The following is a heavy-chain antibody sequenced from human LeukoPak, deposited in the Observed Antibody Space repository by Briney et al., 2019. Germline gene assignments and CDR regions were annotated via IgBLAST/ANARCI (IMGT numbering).Heavy chain of an antibody. Sequence: GGSLRLSCAASGFTFSSYCMSWVRQAPGKGLEGVSAISGSGGSTYYADSVKGRFTISRDNSKNTLYLQMNSLRAEDTAVYYCAKDRRSSRHLDYWGQGTLVTVSS. CDR3: AKDRRSSRHLDY. J-gene: IGHJ4*02. CDR2: ISGSGGST. D-gene: IGHD2-15*01. CDR1: GFTFSSYC. V-gene: IGHV3-23*01.